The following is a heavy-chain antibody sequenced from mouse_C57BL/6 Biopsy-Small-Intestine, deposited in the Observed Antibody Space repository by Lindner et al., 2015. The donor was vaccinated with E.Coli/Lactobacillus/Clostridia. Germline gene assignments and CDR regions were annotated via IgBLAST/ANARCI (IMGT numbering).Heavy chain of an antibody. D-gene: IGHD3-3*01. CDR3: ARRLGQGYFDY. CDR1: GYTLTDYY. Sequence: VQLQESGPELVKPGASVKISCKASGYTLTDYYMNWVKQSPEKSLEWIGEINPSTGGTTYNQKFKAKATLTVDKSSSTAYMQLKSLTSEDSAVYYCARRLGQGYFDYWGQGTTLTVSS. V-gene: IGHV1-42*01. CDR2: INPSTGGT. J-gene: IGHJ2*01.